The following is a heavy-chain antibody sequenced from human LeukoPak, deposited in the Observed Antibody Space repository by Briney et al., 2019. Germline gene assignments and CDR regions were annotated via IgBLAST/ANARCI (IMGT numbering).Heavy chain of an antibody. CDR3: TRLHWGSGGSGSFDY. CDR1: GGSLSGYY. D-gene: IGHD7-27*01. Sequence: SETLSLTCALYGGSLSGYYWSWIRQPPGKGLEWIGEINHSGITNYNPSLKSRVTISVDTSKNQFSLTLSSVTAADTAVYFCTRLHWGSGGSGSFDYWGQGTLVTVSS. J-gene: IGHJ4*02. V-gene: IGHV4-34*01. CDR2: INHSGIT.